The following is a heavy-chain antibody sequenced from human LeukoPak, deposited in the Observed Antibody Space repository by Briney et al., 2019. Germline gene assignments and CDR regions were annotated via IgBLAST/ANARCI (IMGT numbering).Heavy chain of an antibody. J-gene: IGHJ6*02. V-gene: IGHV1-8*01. D-gene: IGHD3-22*01. CDR3: ARGMFDNSGHYYYFYYALDV. CDR2: MNAKSGHT. Sequence: ASVKVSCKASGYTFTSYHIDWVRQVPGQGPEWMGWMNAKSGHTGYAQNLEGRVTMTRDTSTNTAYMELRGLRSEDTAVYFCARGMFDNSGHYYYFYYALDVWGQGTTVTVSS. CDR1: GYTFTSYH.